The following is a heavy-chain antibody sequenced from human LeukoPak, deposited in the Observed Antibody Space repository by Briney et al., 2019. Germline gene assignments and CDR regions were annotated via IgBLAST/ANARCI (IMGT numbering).Heavy chain of an antibody. V-gene: IGHV3-53*01. Sequence: GGSLRLSCAASGFTVSSNYMSWVRQAPGKGLEWVLGTYGGGSKDYADSVKGRFTISRDNLKNTLYLQMNSLGAEDSAVYYCATLTNRASSAFDIWGQGTRVTVSS. D-gene: IGHD3-16*02. J-gene: IGHJ3*02. CDR1: GFTVSSNY. CDR2: TYGGGSK. CDR3: ATLTNRASSAFDI.